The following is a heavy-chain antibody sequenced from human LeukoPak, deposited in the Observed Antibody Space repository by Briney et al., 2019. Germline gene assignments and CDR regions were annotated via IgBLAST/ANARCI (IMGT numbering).Heavy chain of an antibody. CDR1: GYTFTNYG. D-gene: IGHD2-15*01. CDR2: ISPYNGNT. CDR3: ARDRRRVVAASTFDY. J-gene: IGHJ4*02. V-gene: IGHV1-18*01. Sequence: AASVKVSCKASGYTFTNYGISWVRQAPGQGLEWMGWISPYNGNTNYAQELQGRVTMTTDTSTSTAYMGLRSLRSDDTAVYYCARDRRRVVAASTFDYWGQGTLVTVSS.